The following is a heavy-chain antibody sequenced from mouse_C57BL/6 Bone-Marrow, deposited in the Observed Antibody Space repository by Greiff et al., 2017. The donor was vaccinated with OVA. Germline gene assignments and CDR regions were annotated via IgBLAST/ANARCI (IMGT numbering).Heavy chain of an antibody. V-gene: IGHV1-81*01. D-gene: IGHD1-1*01. CDR3: ASGDYGSSSYFDV. Sequence: QVQLQQSGAELARPGASVKLSCKASGYTFTSYGISWVKQRTGQGLEWIGEIYPRSGNTYYNEKFKGKATLTADKSSSTAYMELRSLTSEDSAVYVCASGDYGSSSYFDVWGTGTTVTVSS. CDR2: IYPRSGNT. J-gene: IGHJ1*03. CDR1: GYTFTSYG.